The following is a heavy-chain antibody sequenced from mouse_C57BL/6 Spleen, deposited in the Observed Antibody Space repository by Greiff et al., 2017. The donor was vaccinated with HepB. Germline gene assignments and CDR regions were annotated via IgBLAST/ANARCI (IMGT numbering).Heavy chain of an antibody. CDR2: IWTGGGT. CDR3: ARNYYGSSAWYIDV. Sequence: VQLQQSGPGLVAPSQSLSITCTVSGFSLTSYAISWVRQPPGKGLEWLGVIWTGGGTNYNSALKSRLSISKDNSKSQVFLKMNSLHTDDTARYYCARNYYGSSAWYIDVWGTGTTGTVSS. V-gene: IGHV2-9-1*01. J-gene: IGHJ1*03. CDR1: GFSLTSYA. D-gene: IGHD1-1*01.